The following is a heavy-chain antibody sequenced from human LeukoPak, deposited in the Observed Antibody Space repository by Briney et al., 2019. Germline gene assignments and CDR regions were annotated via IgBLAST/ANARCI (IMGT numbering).Heavy chain of an antibody. CDR3: ARVRVGAVADY. CDR2: IYSSGST. CDR1: GGSISSGSYY. V-gene: IGHV4-61*02. D-gene: IGHD6-19*01. J-gene: IGHJ4*02. Sequence: SETLSPTCTVSGGSISSGSYYWSWIRQPAGKTLEWIGRIYSSGSTNYNPSLKSRVTISVDTSKNQFSLKLRSVTATDTAVYYCARVRVGAVADYGGQGTLVTVSS.